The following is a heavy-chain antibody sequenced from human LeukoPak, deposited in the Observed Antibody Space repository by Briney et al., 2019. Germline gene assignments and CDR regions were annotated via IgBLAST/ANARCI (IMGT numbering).Heavy chain of an antibody. J-gene: IGHJ5*02. D-gene: IGHD1-7*01. CDR1: GGTFSSYA. CDR2: IIPIFGTA. Sequence: KPGASVKVSCKASGGTFSSYAISWVRQAPGQGLEWMGRIIPIFGTANYAQKFQGRVTITTDESTSTAYMELSSLRSEDTAVYYCARDPDWNSRYNWFDPWGQGTLVTVSS. V-gene: IGHV1-69*05. CDR3: ARDPDWNSRYNWFDP.